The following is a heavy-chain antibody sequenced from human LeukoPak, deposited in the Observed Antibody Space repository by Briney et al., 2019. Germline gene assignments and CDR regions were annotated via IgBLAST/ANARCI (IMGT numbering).Heavy chain of an antibody. V-gene: IGHV1-2*06. D-gene: IGHD6-13*01. CDR3: ARPSPRSWYALDY. CDR1: GYTFTGYY. J-gene: IGHJ4*02. CDR2: INPSSGGT. Sequence: ASVKVSCKASGYTFTGYYMHWVRQAPGQGLEWMGRINPSSGGTNYTQKFQGRVTMTRDTSISTAYMELSRLRSDDTAVYYCARPSPRSWYALDYWGQGTLVTVSS.